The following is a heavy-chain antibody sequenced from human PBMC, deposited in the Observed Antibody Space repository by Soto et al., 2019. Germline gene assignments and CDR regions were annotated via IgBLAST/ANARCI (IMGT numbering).Heavy chain of an antibody. CDR2: IIPIFVTA. Sequence: QVQLVQSGAEVTKPGSSVKVTCKASGGTFSSNAISWVRQAPGQGLEWMGGIIPIFVTAHYGQNFQGRVTSTADESTSTASMGLSSLRSEDTAVYYCATGGRGYSSATRVYFEVWCQGPLVSVSS. V-gene: IGHV1-69*12. D-gene: IGHD5-18*01. J-gene: IGHJ4*02. CDR1: GGTFSSNA. CDR3: ATGGRGYSSATRVYFEV.